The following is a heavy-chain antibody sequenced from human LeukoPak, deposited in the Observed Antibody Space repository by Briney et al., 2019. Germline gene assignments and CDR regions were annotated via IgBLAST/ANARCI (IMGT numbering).Heavy chain of an antibody. CDR3: SRDRDYYAIDY. D-gene: IGHD3-22*01. CDR2: IAKDGRGK. CDR1: GFTFSNAW. J-gene: IGHJ4*02. Sequence: HPGGSLRLSCAASGFTFSNAWMRWVRQAPGKGLEWVANIAKDGRGKNYVGTVKGRFTISRDNAKNSLYLQMNSLRAEDTAVYYCSRDRDYYAIDYWGQGTLVTVSS. V-gene: IGHV3-7*01.